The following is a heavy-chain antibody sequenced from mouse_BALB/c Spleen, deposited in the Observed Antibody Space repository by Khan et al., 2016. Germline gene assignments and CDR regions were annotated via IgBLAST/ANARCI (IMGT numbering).Heavy chain of an antibody. CDR1: GYSFTSYW. D-gene: IGHD2-2*01. J-gene: IGHJ2*01. CDR3: AIDGYDDY. V-gene: IGHV1S126*01. Sequence: QVQLKQSGPQLVRPGASVTISCKVSGYSFTSYWMHWVKQRPGQGLEWIGMIDPSDSETRLNQKFKDKATLTVDKSYSTAYMQLSSPTSEASVVSSYAIDGYDDYWGQGTTLTVSS. CDR2: IDPSDSET.